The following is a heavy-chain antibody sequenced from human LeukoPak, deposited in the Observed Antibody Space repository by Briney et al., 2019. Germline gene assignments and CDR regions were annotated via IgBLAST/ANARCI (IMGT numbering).Heavy chain of an antibody. D-gene: IGHD6-13*01. V-gene: IGHV3-23*01. Sequence: GGSLRLSCAASGFTFSSYAMSWVRQAAGKGLEWVSAIGASGSDTYYADSVKGRFTISRDNSKNTLYLQMNSLRAEDTAVFYCAKVTGGAAMAVDYWGQGALVTVSS. CDR1: GFTFSSYA. CDR2: IGASGSDT. J-gene: IGHJ4*02. CDR3: AKVTGGAAMAVDY.